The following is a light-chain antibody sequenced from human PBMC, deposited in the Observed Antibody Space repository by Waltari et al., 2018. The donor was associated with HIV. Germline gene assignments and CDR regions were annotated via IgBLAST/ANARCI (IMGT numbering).Light chain of an antibody. CDR3: CSCAGSSRFV. Sequence: QSALTQPASAYGSPAHPVTIACTGPSSAGGGYNFVLWYQQHPVKAPKLKIYEASKGPSGVSSRFSGSKSGNTASLTISGLQAEDEADYYCCSCAGSSRFVFGTGTKVTVL. CDR1: SSAGGGYNF. J-gene: IGLJ1*01. CDR2: EAS. V-gene: IGLV2-23*01.